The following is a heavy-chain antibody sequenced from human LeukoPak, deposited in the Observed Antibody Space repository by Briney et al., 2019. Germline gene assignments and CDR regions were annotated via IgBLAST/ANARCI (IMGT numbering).Heavy chain of an antibody. D-gene: IGHD2-15*01. J-gene: IGHJ4*02. Sequence: ASVKVSCKASGYTFTGYYMHWVRQAPGQGLEWMGWINPNSGGTNYAQKFQGRVTMTRDTSISTAYMELSRLRSDDTAVYYCERDGVLGGYCGGGSCNDYWAREPLATVS. V-gene: IGHV1-2*02. CDR1: GYTFTGYY. CDR2: INPNSGGT. CDR3: ERDGVLGGYCGGGSCNDY.